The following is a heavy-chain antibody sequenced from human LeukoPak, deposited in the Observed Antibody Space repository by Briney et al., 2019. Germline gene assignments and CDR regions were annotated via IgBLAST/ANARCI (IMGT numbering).Heavy chain of an antibody. V-gene: IGHV3-20*04. CDR1: GFTFSNYA. J-gene: IGHJ5*02. CDR2: INWNGGST. Sequence: PGGSLRLSCAASGFTFSNYAMSWVRQAPGKGLEWVSGINWNGGSTGYADSVKGRFTISRDNAKNSLYLQMNSLRAEDTALYYCARGGIYCTNGVCYLNWFDPWGQGTLVTVSS. D-gene: IGHD2-8*01. CDR3: ARGGIYCTNGVCYLNWFDP.